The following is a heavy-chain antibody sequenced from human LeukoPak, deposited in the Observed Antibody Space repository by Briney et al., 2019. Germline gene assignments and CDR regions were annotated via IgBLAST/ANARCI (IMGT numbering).Heavy chain of an antibody. J-gene: IGHJ4*02. Sequence: GASVKVSCKASGYTSTGYYIHWVRQAPGQGLEWMGWINPNGGGTYYAQKFRGRVTMTRDTSISTAYMELSGLRFDDTGLYYCARGGYGGGNSGVIDSWGQGTLVTVSS. D-gene: IGHD4-23*01. V-gene: IGHV1-2*02. CDR1: GYTSTGYY. CDR2: INPNGGGT. CDR3: ARGGYGGGNSGVIDS.